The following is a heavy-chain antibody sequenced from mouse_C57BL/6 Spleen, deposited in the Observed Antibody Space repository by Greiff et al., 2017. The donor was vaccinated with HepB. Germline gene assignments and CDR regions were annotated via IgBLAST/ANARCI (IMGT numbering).Heavy chain of an antibody. D-gene: IGHD1-1*01. CDR3: TTVVAPFAY. Sequence: QVQLQQPGAELVMPGASVKLSCKASGYTFTSYWMHWVKQRPGQGLEWIGEIDPSGSYTNYNQKFKGKSTLTVDKASSTAYMQLSSLTSEDSAVYYCTTVVAPFAYWGQGTLVTVSA. V-gene: IGHV1-69*01. J-gene: IGHJ3*01. CDR1: GYTFTSYW. CDR2: IDPSGSYT.